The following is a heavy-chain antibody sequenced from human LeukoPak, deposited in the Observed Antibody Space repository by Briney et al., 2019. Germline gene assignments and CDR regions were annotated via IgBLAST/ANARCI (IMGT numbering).Heavy chain of an antibody. J-gene: IGHJ3*01. CDR3: ARGPNTAGNYRAFDL. Sequence: SETLSLTCTVSGGSISSYYWSWIRQPPGKGLEWIGYIYYSGSTYYNPSLKSRVIISADTSKNQFSLKLSTVTAADTAVYSCARGPNTAGNYRAFDLWGQGTKVTVSS. D-gene: IGHD4-11*01. CDR2: IYYSGST. CDR1: GGSISSYY. V-gene: IGHV4-59*12.